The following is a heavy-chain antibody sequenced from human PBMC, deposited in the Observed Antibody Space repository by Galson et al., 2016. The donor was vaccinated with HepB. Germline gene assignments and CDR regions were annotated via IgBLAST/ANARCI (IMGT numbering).Heavy chain of an antibody. Sequence: SLRLSCAASGFPFSIYWMHWVRQAPGRGLEWVATIKHEGNQEYYADAVKGRFTVSRDNARNSLYLQMNSLRADDTAVYYRGRAQWILARRAAYFDHWGQGTLVTISS. CDR1: GFPFSIYW. CDR2: IKHEGNQE. J-gene: IGHJ4*02. V-gene: IGHV3-7*04. CDR3: GRAQWILARRAAYFDH. D-gene: IGHD5-18*01.